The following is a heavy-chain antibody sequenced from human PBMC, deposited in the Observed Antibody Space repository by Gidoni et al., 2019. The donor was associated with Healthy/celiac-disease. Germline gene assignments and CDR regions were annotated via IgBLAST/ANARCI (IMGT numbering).Heavy chain of an antibody. V-gene: IGHV4-59*01. CDR3: ARANWGGRGYGMDV. D-gene: IGHD7-27*01. CDR2: IYYSGSP. CDR1: GGSISSYY. Sequence: QVQLQESGPGLVKPSETLSLTCTVSGGSISSYYWSWIRQPPGKGLEWIGYIYYSGSPNYNPSLKSRVTISVDTSKNQFSLKLSSVTAADTAVYYCARANWGGRGYGMDVWGQGTTVTVSS. J-gene: IGHJ6*02.